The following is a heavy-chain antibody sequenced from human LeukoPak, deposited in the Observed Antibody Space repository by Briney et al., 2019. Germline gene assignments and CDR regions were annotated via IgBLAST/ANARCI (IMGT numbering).Heavy chain of an antibody. Sequence: ASVRVSCKASGYTFTGYYMHWVRQAPGQGLEWMGWINAGNGHTKYSQEFQGRLTITRDTSANIVYMDLSSLRSEDMAVYYCARGRWVATNQAYYFDDWGQGTLVTVSS. CDR3: ARGRWVATNQAYYFDD. CDR2: INAGNGHT. D-gene: IGHD5-12*01. V-gene: IGHV1-3*03. J-gene: IGHJ4*02. CDR1: GYTFTGYY.